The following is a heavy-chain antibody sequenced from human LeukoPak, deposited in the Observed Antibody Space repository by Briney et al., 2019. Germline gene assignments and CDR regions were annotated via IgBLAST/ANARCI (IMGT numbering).Heavy chain of an antibody. D-gene: IGHD6-13*01. CDR1: GFTFTSYA. CDR3: AKDTGPAAGITADY. V-gene: IGHV3-23*01. CDR2: ISGSGGTT. J-gene: IGHJ4*02. Sequence: GGSLRLSCAASGFTFTSYAMSWVRQAPGKGLEWVSVISGSGGTTDYADSVKGRFTISRDNSKNTLYLQMNSLRAEDTAVYYCAKDTGPAAGITADYWGQGILVTVSS.